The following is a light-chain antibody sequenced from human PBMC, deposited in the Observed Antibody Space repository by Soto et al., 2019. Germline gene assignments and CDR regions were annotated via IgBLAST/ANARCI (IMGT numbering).Light chain of an antibody. CDR2: VAS. J-gene: IGKJ3*01. CDR3: QQFHSHPFT. V-gene: IGKV1-16*01. CDR1: QGISTY. Sequence: DIQMTQAPSSLSASVGDRVTITCRASQGISTYLVWLQQKPGKAPESLIYVASSLQTGVPSRFSGSGSGTDFTLTISSLQTEEVAAYYCQQFHSHPFTISPGTKVSIK.